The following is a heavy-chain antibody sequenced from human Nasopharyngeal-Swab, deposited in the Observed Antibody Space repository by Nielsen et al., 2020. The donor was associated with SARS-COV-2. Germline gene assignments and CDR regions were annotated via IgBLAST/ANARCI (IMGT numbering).Heavy chain of an antibody. Sequence: WLRQAPGQGLEWMGGIIPVFGTPLYAQKFQGRVTISADESTTTTYMGLSSLRSQDTAVYYCAKVRTNYGMGLNGALDPWGQGTLVTVSS. V-gene: IGHV1-69*01. J-gene: IGHJ5*02. CDR2: IIPVFGTP. D-gene: IGHD4-17*01. CDR3: AKVRTNYGMGLNGALDP.